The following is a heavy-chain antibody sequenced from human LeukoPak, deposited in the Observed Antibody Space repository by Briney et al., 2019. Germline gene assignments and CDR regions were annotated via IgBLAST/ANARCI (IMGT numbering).Heavy chain of an antibody. CDR3: ARGGLYWHI. D-gene: IGHD2-15*01. CDR1: GITLSTYW. J-gene: IGHJ3*02. CDR2: IKQDGSEK. Sequence: GGSLRLSCAASGITLSTYWMGWVRQAPGKGLEGVANIKQDGSEKNYVSSLKGRYTNSRDNAKTSLYLQMDSLRAEDTALYYCARGGLYWHIWGQGTMVTVSS. V-gene: IGHV3-7*04.